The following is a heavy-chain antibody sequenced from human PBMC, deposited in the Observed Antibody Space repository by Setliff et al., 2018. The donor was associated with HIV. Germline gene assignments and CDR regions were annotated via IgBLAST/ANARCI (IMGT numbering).Heavy chain of an antibody. CDR2: INPSSGST. CDR3: ARGPAPSSSASYFQH. V-gene: IGHV1-46*01. D-gene: IGHD6-6*01. Sequence: ASVKVSCKASGYTFTGYYMHWVRQAPGQGLEWMGIINPSSGSTTYAQKFQGRVTMTRDTSTSTVYMELSSLRSEDTAVYYCARGPAPSSSASYFQHWGQGTPVTVSS. CDR1: GYTFTGYY. J-gene: IGHJ1*01.